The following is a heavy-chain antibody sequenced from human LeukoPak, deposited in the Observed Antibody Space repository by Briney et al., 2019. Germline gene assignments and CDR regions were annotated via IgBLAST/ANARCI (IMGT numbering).Heavy chain of an antibody. V-gene: IGHV3-49*04. CDR1: IFTFADYA. Sequence: PGRYLRLSCTASIFTFADYAMSGVRPAPGKGVGWVGFIRSKAYGGTTEYAATVKGRFTISRDDSKSIAYLQMNSLKSEAIAVYYSTRMNYYYGMDVWGQGTTVTVSS. CDR2: IRSKAYGGTT. CDR3: TRMNYYYGMDV. J-gene: IGHJ6*02.